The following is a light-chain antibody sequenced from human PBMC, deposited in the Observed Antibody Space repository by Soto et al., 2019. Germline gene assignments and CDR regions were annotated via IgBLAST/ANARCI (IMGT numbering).Light chain of an antibody. V-gene: IGKV3-20*01. CDR1: HSVRSD. CDR3: QQHGTSPIT. CDR2: GAS. Sequence: EIVMTQSPATLSVSPGERATLSCRASHSVRSDLAWYQQKPGQAPRLLIYGASSRATGIPDRFSGSGSGTDFTLTISRLEPEDFAVYYCQQHGTSPITFGQGTRLEI. J-gene: IGKJ5*01.